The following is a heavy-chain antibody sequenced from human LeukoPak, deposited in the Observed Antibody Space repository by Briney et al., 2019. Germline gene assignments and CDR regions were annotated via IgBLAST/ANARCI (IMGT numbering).Heavy chain of an antibody. D-gene: IGHD7-27*01. CDR3: SREPLTGEGTFDF. Sequence: ASVKVSCKASGGTLNHYAISLVRQAPGQGLEWMGGIIPFFVTSNYAQKLQGRVTITADESTSTAQLELNSLRSEDPPEYYCSREPLTGEGTFDFWRRGPVVTVS. CDR2: IIPFFVTS. V-gene: IGHV1-69*13. CDR1: GGTLNHYA. J-gene: IGHJ4*02.